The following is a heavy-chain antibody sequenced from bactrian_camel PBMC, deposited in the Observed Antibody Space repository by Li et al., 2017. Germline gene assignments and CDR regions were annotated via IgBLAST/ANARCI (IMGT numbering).Heavy chain of an antibody. CDR1: GFSFSSYA. CDR2: INTGGFST. D-gene: IGHD3*01. J-gene: IGHJ6*01. V-gene: IGHV3S31*01. Sequence: VQLVESGGGSVQSGGSLRLSCAASGFSFSSYAMSWVRQAPGKGLEWVSSINTGGFSTFYADSVKGRFTTFRDNAKNTLYLQMNSLKPEDTAMYYCAAAEAGRGTWPDDDGYWGQGTQVTVS. CDR3: AAAEAGRGTWPDDDGY.